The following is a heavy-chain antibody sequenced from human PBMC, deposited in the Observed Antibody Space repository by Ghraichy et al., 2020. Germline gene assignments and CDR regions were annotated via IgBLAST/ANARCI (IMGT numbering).Heavy chain of an antibody. Sequence: GESLNISCKTSGYSFTNYYMHWVRQAPGQGLEWMGIINPSGGNTDYAQKFQGRVTMTTKTPTSTVYMELSSLRSEDTAVYYCAREDHGGDGLDHWGQGTLVTVSS. CDR1: GYSFTNYY. CDR3: AREDHGGDGLDH. D-gene: IGHD4-23*01. CDR2: INPSGGNT. J-gene: IGHJ4*02. V-gene: IGHV1-46*01.